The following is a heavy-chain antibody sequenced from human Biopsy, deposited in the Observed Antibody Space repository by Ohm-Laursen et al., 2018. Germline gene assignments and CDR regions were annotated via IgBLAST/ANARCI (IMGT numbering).Heavy chain of an antibody. CDR1: SVSINGGRYY. Sequence: PSQTLSLSCTVSSVSINGGRYYWNWIRHHPGKGLEWIGNIFYNANTYYNPSLKSRVTISVDTSKNQYSLKLSSVTAADTAVYYCARLGSGDYFPTFFDFWGQGALVTVSS. CDR3: ARLGSGDYFPTFFDF. D-gene: IGHD5-12*01. V-gene: IGHV4-31*03. J-gene: IGHJ4*02. CDR2: IFYNANT.